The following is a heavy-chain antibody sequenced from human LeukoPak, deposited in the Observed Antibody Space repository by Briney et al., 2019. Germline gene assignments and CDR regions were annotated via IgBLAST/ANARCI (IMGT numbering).Heavy chain of an antibody. V-gene: IGHV3-74*01. D-gene: IGHD3-10*01. CDR3: AREVGSGNSDRYFDS. CDR1: GFTFSNVW. J-gene: IGHJ4*02. CDR2: IYGDESIT. Sequence: GGSLRLSCAASGFTFSNVWMHWVRQAPGKGLVWVSRIYGDESITNYADSVKGRFTISRDNAKHTLYLQMNSLRAEDTAVYYCAREVGSGNSDRYFDSWGQGTLVTVSS.